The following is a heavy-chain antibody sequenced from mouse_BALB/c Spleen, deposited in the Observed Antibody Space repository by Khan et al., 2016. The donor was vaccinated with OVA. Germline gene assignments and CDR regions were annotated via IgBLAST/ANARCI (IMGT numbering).Heavy chain of an antibody. D-gene: IGHD1-3*01. CDR3: AKAHTVFAY. J-gene: IGHJ3*01. CDR1: GYTFTDYA. CDR2: ISTYYGDA. V-gene: IGHV1S137*01. Sequence: QIQLVQSGAELVRPGVSVKISCKGSGYTFTDYAMHWVKQRHAKSLEWIGVISTYYGDANYNQKLKGKATMTVDKSSRTAYMYLARLTSEESTIYFCAKAHTVFAYWGQGTLVTGS.